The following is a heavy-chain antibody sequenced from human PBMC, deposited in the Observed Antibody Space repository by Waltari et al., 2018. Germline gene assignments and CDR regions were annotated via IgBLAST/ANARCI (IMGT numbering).Heavy chain of an antibody. CDR3: ARDSGSYYDI. V-gene: IGHV4-59*11. CDR1: GGSISSHY. Sequence: QVPLQESCPGLVKPSPTLSLTCPFSGGSISSHYCRWILQPPGKGLEWIGYIYYSGSTNYNPSLKSRVTISVDTSKNQFSLKLSSVTAADTAVYYCARDSGSYYDIWGQGTMVTVSS. D-gene: IGHD1-26*01. J-gene: IGHJ3*02. CDR2: IYYSGST.